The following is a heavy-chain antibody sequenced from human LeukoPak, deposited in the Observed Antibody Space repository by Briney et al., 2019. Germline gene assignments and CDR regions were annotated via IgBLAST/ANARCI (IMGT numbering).Heavy chain of an antibody. CDR2: ISGSGGST. CDR1: GFTFSSDA. Sequence: GGSLRLSCAASGFTFSSDAMSWVRQAPGKGLEWVSAISGSGGSTYYADSVKGRFTISRDNSKNTLYLQMNSLRAEDTAVYYCAKDRGGSGSYSGVYYFDYWGQGTLLTVSS. CDR3: AKDRGGSGSYSGVYYFDY. J-gene: IGHJ4*02. D-gene: IGHD1-26*01. V-gene: IGHV3-23*01.